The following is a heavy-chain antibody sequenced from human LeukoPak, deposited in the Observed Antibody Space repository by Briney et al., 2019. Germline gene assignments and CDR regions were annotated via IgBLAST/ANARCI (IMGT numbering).Heavy chain of an antibody. CDR3: ARAKVTTVTHAFYFDY. CDR1: GFTCSSYA. Sequence: GGSLRLSCAASGFTCSSYAMHWVRQAPGKGLEYVSAISSNGGSTYYANSVKGRFTISRDNSKNTLYLQMGSLRAEDMAVYYCARAKVTTVTHAFYFDYWGQGTLVTVSS. CDR2: ISSNGGST. V-gene: IGHV3-64*01. D-gene: IGHD4-17*01. J-gene: IGHJ4*02.